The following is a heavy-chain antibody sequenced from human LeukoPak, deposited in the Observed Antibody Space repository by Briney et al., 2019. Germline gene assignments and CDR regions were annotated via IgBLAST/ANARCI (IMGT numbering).Heavy chain of an antibody. Sequence: PGGSLRLSCAASGFTFSTYAMSWVRQAPGKGLEWVSAVNAGGGSTYYADSVKGRFTISRDNSKNTLSLQMNSLRAEDTAVYYCAKAPPTIVVVFDAFDIWGQGTMVTVSS. CDR1: GFTFSTYA. CDR2: VNAGGGST. CDR3: AKAPPTIVVVFDAFDI. J-gene: IGHJ3*02. V-gene: IGHV3-23*01. D-gene: IGHD3-22*01.